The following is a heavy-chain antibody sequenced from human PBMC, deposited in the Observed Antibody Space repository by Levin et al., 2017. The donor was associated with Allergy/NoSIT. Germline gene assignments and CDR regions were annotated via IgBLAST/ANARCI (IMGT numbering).Heavy chain of an antibody. V-gene: IGHV3-49*03. CDR3: TRDDEYTYYGSGSLEGRMG. CDR2: IRSKAYGGTT. CDR1: GFTFGDYA. Sequence: GGSLRLSCTASGFTFGDYAMSWFRQAPGKGLEWVGFIRSKAYGGTTEYAASVKGRFTISRDDSKSIAYLQMNSLKTEDTAVYYCTRDDEYTYYGSGSLEGRMGWGQGTLVTVSS. D-gene: IGHD3-10*01. J-gene: IGHJ4*02.